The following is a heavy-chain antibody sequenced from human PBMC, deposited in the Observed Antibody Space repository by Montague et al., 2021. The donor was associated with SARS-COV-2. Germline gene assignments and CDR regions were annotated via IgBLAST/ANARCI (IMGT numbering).Heavy chain of an antibody. J-gene: IGHJ4*02. CDR1: GFSLNTPEVA. CDR3: AHRFAGFFDY. V-gene: IGHV2-5*05. CDR2: XXGVDEE. Sequence: PALVKPTQTLTLTCTFSGFSLNTPEVAVGWIRQPPGKALEWLALXXGVDEERYGPSLQSRLTITRDTSKSQVVLTMTNMDPVDTATYYCAHRFAGFFDYWGQGILVPVPA.